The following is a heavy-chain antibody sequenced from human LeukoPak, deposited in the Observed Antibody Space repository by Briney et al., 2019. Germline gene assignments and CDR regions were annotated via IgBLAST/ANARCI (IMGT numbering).Heavy chain of an antibody. V-gene: IGHV4-30-2*06. CDR3: ARSSTCRHQTADYGDSEAFDY. J-gene: IGHJ4*02. CDR2: FSYTGNT. CDR1: SGSISSGGYS. Sequence: PSQTLSLTCVVSSGSISSGGYSWTWIRQSPGKGLEWIASFSYTGNTYYSPSLKGRVTISLDRSKNQFSLKLSSVTAADTAVYYCARSSTCRHQTADYGDSEAFDYWGQGTLVTVSS. D-gene: IGHD4-17*01.